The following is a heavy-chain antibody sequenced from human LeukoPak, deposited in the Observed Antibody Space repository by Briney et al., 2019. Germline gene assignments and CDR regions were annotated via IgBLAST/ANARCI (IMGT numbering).Heavy chain of an antibody. D-gene: IGHD3-10*02. CDR1: GFTFGTYT. V-gene: IGHV3-21*01. Sequence: PGGSLRLSCAASGFTFGTYTMNWVRQAPGKGLEWISSITSNSKYIFYADSVKGRFTISRDNAKNSLYLQMNSLRAEDTAVYYCAELGITMIGGVWGKGTTVTISS. CDR3: AELGITMIGGV. CDR2: ITSNSKYI. J-gene: IGHJ6*04.